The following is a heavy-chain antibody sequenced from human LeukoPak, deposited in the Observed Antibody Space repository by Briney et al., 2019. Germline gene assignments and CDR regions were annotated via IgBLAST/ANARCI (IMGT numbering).Heavy chain of an antibody. CDR1: GFTFSNYE. J-gene: IGHJ4*02. D-gene: IGHD3-22*01. Sequence: HPGGSLRLSCATSGFTFSNYEMNWVRRAPGKGLKWLSYISSSSDTIYYADSVKGRSTISRDNAKNSLYLEMNSLRAEDTAVYYCARDYYDSGGVYFNYWGQGTLVTVSS. V-gene: IGHV3-48*03. CDR3: ARDYYDSGGVYFNY. CDR2: ISSSSDTI.